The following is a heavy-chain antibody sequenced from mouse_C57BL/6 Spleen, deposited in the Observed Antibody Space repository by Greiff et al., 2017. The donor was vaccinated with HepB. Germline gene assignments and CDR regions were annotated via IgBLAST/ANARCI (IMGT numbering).Heavy chain of an antibody. Sequence: QVQLQQPGAELVKPGASVKLSCKASGYTFTSYWMQWVKQRPGQGLEWIGEIDPSDSYTNYNQKFKGKATLTVDTSSSTAYMPLSSLTSEDSAVYYCARKAEGGFAYWGQGTLVTVSA. V-gene: IGHV1-50*01. CDR2: IDPSDSYT. CDR1: GYTFTSYW. CDR3: ARKAEGGFAY. J-gene: IGHJ3*01.